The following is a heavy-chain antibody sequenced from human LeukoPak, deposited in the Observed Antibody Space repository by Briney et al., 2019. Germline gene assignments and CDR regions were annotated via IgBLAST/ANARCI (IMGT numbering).Heavy chain of an antibody. D-gene: IGHD2-2*01. CDR3: ASRGYCSSTSCYYFDY. CDR2: ISYDGSNK. Sequence: GGSLRLSCAASGFTFSSYAMHWVRQAPGKGLEWVAVISYDGSNKYYADSVKGRFTISRDNSKNTLYPQMNSLRAEDTAVYYCASRGYCSSTSCYYFDYWGQGTLVTVSS. CDR1: GFTFSSYA. J-gene: IGHJ4*02. V-gene: IGHV3-30-3*01.